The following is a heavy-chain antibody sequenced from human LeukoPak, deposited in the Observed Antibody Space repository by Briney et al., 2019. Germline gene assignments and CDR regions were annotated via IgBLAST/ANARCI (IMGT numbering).Heavy chain of an antibody. D-gene: IGHD3-9*01. CDR2: IYHSGST. CDR3: ARDDGFDWLLYPNWFDP. V-gene: IGHV4-38-2*02. Sequence: NPSETLSLTCTVSGYSISSGYYWGWIRQPPGKGLEWIGSIYHSGSTYYNPSLKSRVTISVDTSKNQFSLKLSSVTAADTAVYYCARDDGFDWLLYPNWFDPWGQGTLVTVSS. J-gene: IGHJ5*02. CDR1: GYSISSGYY.